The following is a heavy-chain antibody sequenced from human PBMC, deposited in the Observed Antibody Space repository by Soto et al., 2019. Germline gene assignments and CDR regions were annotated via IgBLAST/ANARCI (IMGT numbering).Heavy chain of an antibody. CDR1: GGSISSGDSY. CDR3: ARLGYYYDSSGPHPGYFDY. J-gene: IGHJ4*02. V-gene: IGHV4-31*11. D-gene: IGHD3-22*01. CDR2: IYYSGSA. Sequence: TLSLTCAVSGGSISSGDSYCTWISQHPGTGLEWIGYIYYSGSAYYNPSLKSRVTISVDTSRSQFSLKLSSVTAADTAVYYCARLGYYYDSSGPHPGYFDYWGQGTLVTVSS.